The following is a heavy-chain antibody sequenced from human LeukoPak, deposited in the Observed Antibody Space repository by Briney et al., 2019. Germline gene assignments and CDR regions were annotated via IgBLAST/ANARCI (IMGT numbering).Heavy chain of an antibody. V-gene: IGHV3-23*01. J-gene: IGHJ4*02. CDR1: GFTFSSYA. Sequence: GGSLRLSCAASGFTFSSYAMSWVRQAPGRGLEWVSAISGTVGSTYYADSVKGRFTISRDNSKNTLYLQMNSLRAEDTAVYYCAKDRGSIAVAGIDYWGQGTLVTVSS. D-gene: IGHD6-19*01. CDR3: AKDRGSIAVAGIDY. CDR2: ISGTVGST.